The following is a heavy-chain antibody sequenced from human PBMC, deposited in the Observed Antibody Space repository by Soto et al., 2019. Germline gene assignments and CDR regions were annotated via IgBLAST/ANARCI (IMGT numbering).Heavy chain of an antibody. J-gene: IGHJ6*02. Sequence: SETLSLTCAVYGGSFSGYYWSWIRQPPGKGLEWIGEINHSGSTNYNPSLKSRVTISVDTSKNQFSLKLSSVTAADTAVYYCARGSPSITMVRGVKYYYYGMDVWGQGTTVTVSS. CDR3: ARGSPSITMVRGVKYYYYGMDV. V-gene: IGHV4-34*01. CDR1: GGSFSGYY. D-gene: IGHD3-10*01. CDR2: INHSGST.